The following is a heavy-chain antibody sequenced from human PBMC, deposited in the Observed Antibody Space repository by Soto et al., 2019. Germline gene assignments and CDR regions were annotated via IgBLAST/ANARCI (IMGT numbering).Heavy chain of an antibody. Sequence: GSLRLSCAASGFTFSSYGMHWVRQAPGKGLEWVAVIWYDGSNKYYADSVKGRFTISRDNSKNTLYLQMNSLRAEDTAVYYCARDKGDCSSTSCYRWFDPWGQGTLVTVSS. J-gene: IGHJ5*02. CDR2: IWYDGSNK. D-gene: IGHD2-2*01. CDR3: ARDKGDCSSTSCYRWFDP. V-gene: IGHV3-33*01. CDR1: GFTFSSYG.